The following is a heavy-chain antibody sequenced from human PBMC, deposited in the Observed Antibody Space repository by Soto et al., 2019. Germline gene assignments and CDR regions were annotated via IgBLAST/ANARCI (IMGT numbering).Heavy chain of an antibody. Sequence: ASVKVSCKASGYTFTSYGISWVRQAPGQGLEWMGWINAYNGNTNYAQKFQGRVTITRDTSTSTAYMELSSLRSEDTAVYYCARGILMVYADYYYYYMDVWGKGTTVTVSS. J-gene: IGHJ6*03. V-gene: IGHV1-18*01. CDR1: GYTFTSYG. CDR2: INAYNGNT. D-gene: IGHD2-8*01. CDR3: ARGILMVYADYYYYYMDV.